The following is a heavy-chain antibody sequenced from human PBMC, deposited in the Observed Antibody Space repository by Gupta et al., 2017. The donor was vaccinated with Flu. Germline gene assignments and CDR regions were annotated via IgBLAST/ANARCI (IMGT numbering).Heavy chain of an antibody. D-gene: IGHD2-2*01. V-gene: IGHV4-34*01. Sequence: EWIGEITHSGRPKYNPSLKSRVTISVDTSKNQFSLRLSSVTAADTAVYFCAVRPPYCTSGSCYSQARNWFDPWGQGSLVTVSS. J-gene: IGHJ5*02. CDR3: AVRPPYCTSGSCYSQARNWFDP. CDR2: ITHSGRP.